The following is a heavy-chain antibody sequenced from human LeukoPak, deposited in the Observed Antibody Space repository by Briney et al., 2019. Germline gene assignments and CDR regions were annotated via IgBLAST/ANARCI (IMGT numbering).Heavy chain of an antibody. CDR3: ATRGDYSDTSGNSYDALDI. V-gene: IGHV4-34*01. J-gene: IGHJ3*02. Sequence: SETLSLTCAVSGGSFSAFFWRWIRQPPGKGLEWIGDVGHSGSADYNPSLKSRVTVSADPSKTQFSLKLTSVTAADTAVYYCATRGDYSDTSGNSYDALDIWGQGTMVTVSS. D-gene: IGHD3-22*01. CDR2: VGHSGSA. CDR1: GGSFSAFF.